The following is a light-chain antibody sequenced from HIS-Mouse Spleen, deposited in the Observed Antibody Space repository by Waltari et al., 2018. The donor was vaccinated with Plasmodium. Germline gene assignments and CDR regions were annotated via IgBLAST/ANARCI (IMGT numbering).Light chain of an antibody. CDR2: EDI. CDR3: YSTDSSGNHRV. Sequence: SYELTHPPSVSVSPGQTARITCSGAYLPKKYAYWYQQKSGQAPVMGIYEDIKRPSGIPERFSGSSSGTMATLTISGAQVEDEADYYCYSTDSSGNHRVFGGGTKLTVL. V-gene: IGLV3-10*01. CDR1: YLPKKY. J-gene: IGLJ3*02.